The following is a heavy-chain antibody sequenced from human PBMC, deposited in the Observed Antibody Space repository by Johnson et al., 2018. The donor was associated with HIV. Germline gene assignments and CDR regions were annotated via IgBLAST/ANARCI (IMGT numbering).Heavy chain of an antibody. CDR2: ISYDGSNK. CDR1: GFTFNSYA. J-gene: IGHJ3*02. Sequence: QVHLVESGGGVVQPGRSLRLSCAASGFTFNSYAMHWVRQAPGKGLEWVAVISYDGSNKYYADSVKGRFTISRDNAKNSLYLQMNTLRAEDTAVYYCARLIAVVIDGFDIWGQGTMVTVSS. CDR3: ARLIAVVIDGFDI. V-gene: IGHV3-30*04. D-gene: IGHD3-22*01.